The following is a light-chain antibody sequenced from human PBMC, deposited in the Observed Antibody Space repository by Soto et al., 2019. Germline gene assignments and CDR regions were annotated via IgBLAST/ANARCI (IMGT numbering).Light chain of an antibody. Sequence: QSALTQPASVSGSPGQSITISCTGTSSDVGGYPYVSWYQQHPGKAPKLMIYDVTNRPSGVSNRFSGSKSGNTASLTISGLQTEAEADYYCSSYASINSLFVFGTGTKLTVL. CDR3: SSYASINSLFV. V-gene: IGLV2-14*03. J-gene: IGLJ1*01. CDR2: DVT. CDR1: SSDVGGYPY.